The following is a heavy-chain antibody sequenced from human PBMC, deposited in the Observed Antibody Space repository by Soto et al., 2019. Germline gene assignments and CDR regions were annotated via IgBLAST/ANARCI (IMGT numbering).Heavy chain of an antibody. Sequence: GGSLRLSCAASGFTFSSYAMHWVRQAPGKGLEWVAVISYDGSNKYYADSVKGRFTISRDNSKNTLYLQMNSLRAEDTAVYYCARASRLGISYYYGMDVWGQGTTVTVSS. J-gene: IGHJ6*02. CDR1: GFTFSSYA. CDR2: ISYDGSNK. CDR3: ARASRLGISYYYGMDV. V-gene: IGHV3-30-3*01. D-gene: IGHD7-27*01.